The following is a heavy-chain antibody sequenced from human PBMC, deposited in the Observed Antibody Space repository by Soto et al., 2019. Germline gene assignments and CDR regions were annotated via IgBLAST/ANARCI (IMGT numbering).Heavy chain of an antibody. CDR2: IYYSGST. Sequence: DTLYRTYTVTGGSIRSYSCSGIRSPSGKGLEWIGYIYYSGSTNYNPSLKSRVTISVDTSKNQFSLKLSSVAAADTAVYYCARGPVVVVAARYFDYWGQGTLVTVSS. CDR1: GGSIRSYS. D-gene: IGHD2-15*01. CDR3: ARGPVVVVAARYFDY. V-gene: IGHV4-59*13. J-gene: IGHJ4*02.